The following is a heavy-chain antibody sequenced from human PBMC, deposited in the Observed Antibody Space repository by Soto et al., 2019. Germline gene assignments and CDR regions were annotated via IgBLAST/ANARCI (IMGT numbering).Heavy chain of an antibody. Sequence: PGGSLRLSCAVSGFTINSHAMGWVRQAPGKGLEWVSAVGPRGRDTYYADSVKGRFTISRDNSKNTVSLQMNSLRAEDTAVYYCAILGGTYYAFDFWGQGTLVT. CDR2: VGPRGRDT. D-gene: IGHD1-26*01. J-gene: IGHJ3*01. V-gene: IGHV3-23*01. CDR3: AILGGTYYAFDF. CDR1: GFTINSHA.